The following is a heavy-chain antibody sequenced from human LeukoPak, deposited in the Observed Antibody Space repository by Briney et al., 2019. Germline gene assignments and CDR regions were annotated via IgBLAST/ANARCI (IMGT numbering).Heavy chain of an antibody. CDR2: IYTSGST. D-gene: IGHD3-16*01. J-gene: IGHJ1*01. V-gene: IGHV4-61*09. CDR1: GGSISSGSYY. CDR3: ARRLGGAEYFQH. Sequence: SETLSLTCTVSGGSISSGSYYWSWIRQPAGKGLEWIGHIYTSGSTYYNPSLKSRVTISVDTSKNQFSLKLSSVTAADTAVYYCARRLGGAEYFQHWGQGTLVTVSS.